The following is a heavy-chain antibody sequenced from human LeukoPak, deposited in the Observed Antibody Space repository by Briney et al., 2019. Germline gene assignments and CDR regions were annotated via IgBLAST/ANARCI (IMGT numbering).Heavy chain of an antibody. V-gene: IGHV4-61*05. CDR3: ARGRIEIGELFGWFDP. D-gene: IGHD3-10*01. CDR2: IYYSGST. Sequence: SETLSLTCTVSGGSISSSSYYWGWIRQPPGKGLEWIGYIYYSGSTNYNPSLKSRVTISVDTSKNQFSLKLSSVTAADMAVYYCARGRIEIGELFGWFDPWGQGTLVTVSS. J-gene: IGHJ5*02. CDR1: GGSISSSSYY.